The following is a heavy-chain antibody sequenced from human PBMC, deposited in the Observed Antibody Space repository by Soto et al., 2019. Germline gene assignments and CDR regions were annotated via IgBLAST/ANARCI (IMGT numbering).Heavy chain of an antibody. Sequence: GESLKISCKGSGYSFTSYWISWVRQMPGKGLEWMGRIDPSDSYTNYSPSFQGHVTISKDTSKNQVVLTMTNMDPVDTATYYCARTLRYSGYSSFDYWGQGTLVTVSS. CDR2: IDPSDSYT. D-gene: IGHD5-12*01. CDR1: GYSFTSYW. CDR3: ARTLRYSGYSSFDY. J-gene: IGHJ4*02. V-gene: IGHV5-10-1*01.